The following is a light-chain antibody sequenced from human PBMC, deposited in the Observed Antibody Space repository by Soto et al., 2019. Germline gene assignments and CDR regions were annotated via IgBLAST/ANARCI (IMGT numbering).Light chain of an antibody. CDR1: QSASSY. CDR3: QQRSNWPRVT. J-gene: IGKJ4*01. CDR2: DAS. V-gene: IGKV3-11*01. Sequence: EIVLTQSPATLSLSPGERATLSCRASQSASSYLAWYQQKPGQAPRLLIYDASNRATGIPARFSGSGSGTEFTLTISSLEPEDFAVFYCQQRSNWPRVTFGGGTKVETK.